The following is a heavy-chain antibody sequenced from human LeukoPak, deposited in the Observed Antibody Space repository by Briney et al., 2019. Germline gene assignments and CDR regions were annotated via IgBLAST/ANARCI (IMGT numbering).Heavy chain of an antibody. V-gene: IGHV1-2*06. CDR3: ARDPVYSSSWLVPFDY. D-gene: IGHD6-13*01. CDR2: INPNSGGT. Sequence: ASVKVSCKASGYTFTGYYMHWVRQAPGQGLEWMGRINPNSGGTNYAQKFQGRVTMTRDTSISTAYMELSRLRSDDTAVYYCARDPVYSSSWLVPFDYWGQGTLVTVSS. J-gene: IGHJ4*02. CDR1: GYTFTGYY.